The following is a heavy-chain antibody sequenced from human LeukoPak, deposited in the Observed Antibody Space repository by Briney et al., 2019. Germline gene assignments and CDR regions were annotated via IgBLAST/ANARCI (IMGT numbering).Heavy chain of an antibody. D-gene: IGHD2/OR15-2a*01. J-gene: IGHJ6*03. Sequence: SVKVSCKASGGTFSSYAISWVRQAPGQGLEWMGGIIPIFGTANYAQKFQGRVTITTDESTSTAYMELSSLRSEDTAVYYCARVLLYASGEGYYYMDVWGKGTTVTVSS. CDR3: ARVLLYASGEGYYYMDV. CDR1: GGTFSSYA. V-gene: IGHV1-69*05. CDR2: IIPIFGTA.